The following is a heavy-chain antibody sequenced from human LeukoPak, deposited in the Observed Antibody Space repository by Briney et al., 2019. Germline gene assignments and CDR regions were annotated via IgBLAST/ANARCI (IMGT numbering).Heavy chain of an antibody. V-gene: IGHV4-61*02. J-gene: IGHJ3*02. D-gene: IGHD3-22*01. Sequence: TLSLTCTVSGGSISSGSYYWSWIRQPAGKGLEWIGRIYTSGSTNYNPSLKSRVTISVDTSKNQFSLKLSSVTAADTAVYYCARDDYDSSGYAIWGQGTMVTVSS. CDR2: IYTSGST. CDR1: GGSISSGSYY. CDR3: ARDDYDSSGYAI.